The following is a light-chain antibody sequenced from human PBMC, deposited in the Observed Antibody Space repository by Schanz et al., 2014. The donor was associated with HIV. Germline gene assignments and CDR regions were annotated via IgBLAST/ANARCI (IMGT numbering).Light chain of an antibody. V-gene: IGKV3-20*01. CDR2: ATS. Sequence: EIVLTQSPGSLSLSPGGRATLSCGASQRLSSSYLAWYQQKRDQPPRLVIYATSTRAAGIPDRFSGTGSGTDFTLTISSLEPEDFAVYYCQQYGSSPMHTFGQGTKLEIK. CDR1: QRLSSSY. CDR3: QQYGSSPMHT. J-gene: IGKJ2*01.